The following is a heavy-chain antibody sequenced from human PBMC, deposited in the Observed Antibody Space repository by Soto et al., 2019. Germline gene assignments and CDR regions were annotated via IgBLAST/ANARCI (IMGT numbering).Heavy chain of an antibody. V-gene: IGHV3-7*04. CDR1: GFTFSNYW. Sequence: EVQVVESGGGLVQPGGSLRLSCAASGFTFSNYWMTWVRQAPGKGLEWVANIKQDGSENFYVDSVKGRFTSSRDNAKNSLYLQMNSLRAEDTAVYYCARDSGPRGYDAFDIWGQGTMVTVSS. D-gene: IGHD2-8*02. CDR3: ARDSGPRGYDAFDI. J-gene: IGHJ3*02. CDR2: IKQDGSEN.